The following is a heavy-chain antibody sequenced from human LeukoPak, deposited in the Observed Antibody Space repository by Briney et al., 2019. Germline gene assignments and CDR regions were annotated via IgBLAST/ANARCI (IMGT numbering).Heavy chain of an antibody. Sequence: TLSLTCTVSGGSFSSGSYYWSWIRQPPGKGLEWIGYIYYSGSTNYNPSLKSRVTISVDTSKNQFSLKLSSVTAADTAVYYCARDNYLFYGMDVWGQGTTVTVSS. CDR1: GGSFSSGSYY. D-gene: IGHD3-16*01. CDR2: IYYSGST. J-gene: IGHJ6*02. V-gene: IGHV4-61*01. CDR3: ARDNYLFYGMDV.